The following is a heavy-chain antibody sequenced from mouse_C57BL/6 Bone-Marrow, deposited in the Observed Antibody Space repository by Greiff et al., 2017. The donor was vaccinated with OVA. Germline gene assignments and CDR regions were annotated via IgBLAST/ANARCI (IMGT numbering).Heavy chain of an antibody. J-gene: IGHJ4*01. CDR1: GYTFTSYW. D-gene: IGHD1-3*01. CDR3: ARKDNNYDAMDY. CDR2: IHPNSGST. V-gene: IGHV1-64*01. Sequence: QVQLQQPGAELVKPGASVKLSCKASGYTFTSYWMHWVKQRPGQGLEWIGMIHPNSGSTNYNEKFKSKATLTVDKSSSTAYMQLSSLTSEDSAVDYCARKDNNYDAMDYWGQGTSVTVSS.